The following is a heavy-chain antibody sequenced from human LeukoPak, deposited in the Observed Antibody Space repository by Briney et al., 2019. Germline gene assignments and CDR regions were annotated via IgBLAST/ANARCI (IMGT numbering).Heavy chain of an antibody. CDR2: ISSSSGYI. CDR3: ARRWMVRGVNIDY. D-gene: IGHD3-10*01. J-gene: IGHJ4*02. V-gene: IGHV3-21*01. Sequence: GGSLRLSRAASGFTYSSYAMNWVRQAPGKGLEWVSSISSSSGYIFYADSVKGRFTISRDNSKKIVYLQMDSLRVDETAVYYCARRWMVRGVNIDYWGQGTLVTVSS. CDR1: GFTYSSYA.